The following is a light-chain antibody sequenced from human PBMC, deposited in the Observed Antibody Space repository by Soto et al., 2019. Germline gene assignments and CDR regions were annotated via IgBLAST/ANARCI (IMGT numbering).Light chain of an antibody. CDR3: QQYNNWPYT. CDR2: AAS. J-gene: IGKJ2*01. Sequence: EIVLTQSPGTLSLSPGDRATLSCRASQSVSRSYLGWYQQKPGQAPRLLMYAASTRTTNIPARFSGSGSGTEFTLTISSLQSEDFAVYYCQQYNNWPYTFGQGTKVDIK. V-gene: IGKV3-15*01. CDR1: QSVSRSY.